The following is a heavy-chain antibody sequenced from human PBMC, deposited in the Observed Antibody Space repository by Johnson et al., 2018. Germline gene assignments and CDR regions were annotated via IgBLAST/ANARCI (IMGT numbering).Heavy chain of an antibody. CDR2: ISHDGSET. J-gene: IGHJ6*03. V-gene: IGHV3-30*03. CDR3: ASWAGNSNTGYHMDV. Sequence: QVQLVESGGGVVQPGRSLRVSCEASGYTFTIGGLHWARQAPGKGLEWVAAISHDGSETHYADSVKGRFTISRDASKNTLYLQMNSRGVEETATYYCASWAGNSNTGYHMDVWGKGTTVSVSS. D-gene: IGHD4-23*01. CDR1: GYTFTIGG.